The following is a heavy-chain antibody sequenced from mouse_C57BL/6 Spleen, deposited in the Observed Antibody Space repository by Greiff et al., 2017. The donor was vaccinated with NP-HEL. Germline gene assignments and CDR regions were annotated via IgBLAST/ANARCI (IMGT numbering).Heavy chain of an antibody. CDR1: GYSITSGYY. J-gene: IGHJ2*01. CDR3: ARESYYGRSYYFDY. CDR2: ISYDGSN. Sequence: EVQLQESGPGLVKPSQSLSLTCSVTGYSITSGYYWNWIRQFPGNKLEWMGYISYDGSNNYNPSLKNRISITRDTSKNQFFVKLNSVTTEDTATYYYARESYYGRSYYFDYWGQGTTLTVSA. D-gene: IGHD1-1*01. V-gene: IGHV3-6*01.